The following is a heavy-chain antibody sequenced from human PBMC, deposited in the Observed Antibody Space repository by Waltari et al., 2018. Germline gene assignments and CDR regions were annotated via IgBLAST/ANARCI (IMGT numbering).Heavy chain of an antibody. V-gene: IGHV1-46*01. Sequence: QVQLVQSGAEVKKPGASVKVSCKASGYTFTSYYMHWVRQAPGQGLEWMGIINPRGGSTSYAQKFQGRVTMTRDTSTSTVYMELSSLRSEDTAVYYCARERSRYYYDSSGYSLPRYWGQGTLVTVSS. CDR3: ARERSRYYYDSSGYSLPRY. CDR2: INPRGGST. CDR1: GYTFTSYY. J-gene: IGHJ4*02. D-gene: IGHD3-22*01.